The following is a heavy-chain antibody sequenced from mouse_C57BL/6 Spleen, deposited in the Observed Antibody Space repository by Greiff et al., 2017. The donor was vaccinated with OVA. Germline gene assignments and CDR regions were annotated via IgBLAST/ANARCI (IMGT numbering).Heavy chain of an antibody. J-gene: IGHJ4*01. CDR3: ARPLYYDCDGLTYNAMDY. CDR1: GFNINDYY. Sequence: VQLQQSGAELVKPGASVKLSCTASGFNINDYYMHWVKQRTEQGLEWIGRIDPEDGETKYAPKFQGKATITADTSSTTAYLQLSSLTSEDTAVYYCARPLYYDCDGLTYNAMDYWGQGTSVTVSS. D-gene: IGHD2-4*01. V-gene: IGHV14-2*01. CDR2: IDPEDGET.